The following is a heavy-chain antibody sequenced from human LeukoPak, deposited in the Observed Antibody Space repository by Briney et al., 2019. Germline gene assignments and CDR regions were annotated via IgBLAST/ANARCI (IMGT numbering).Heavy chain of an antibody. V-gene: IGHV3-23*01. Sequence: GGSLRLSCAASGFTFSSYGMSWVRQAPGKGLEWVSAISGSGGSTYYADSVKGRFTISRDNSKNTLYLQMNSLRAEDTAVYYCAKDTSRYSSSWSLLVAGRHWSTNNWFDPWGQGTLVTVSS. D-gene: IGHD6-13*01. CDR1: GFTFSSYG. CDR2: ISGSGGST. CDR3: AKDTSRYSSSWSLLVAGRHWSTNNWFDP. J-gene: IGHJ5*02.